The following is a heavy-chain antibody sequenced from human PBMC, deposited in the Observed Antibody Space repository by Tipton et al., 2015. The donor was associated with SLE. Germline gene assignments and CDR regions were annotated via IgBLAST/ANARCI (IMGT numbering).Heavy chain of an antibody. Sequence: TLSLTCTVSGGSISSNYWSWIRQPPGKGLEWIGYIYYTGSTKYNPSLKSRVTMSLDKSKTQFSLNVTSVTAADTAVYYCAKSRESLFDHWGQGTLVIVSS. V-gene: IGHV4-59*08. CDR3: AKSRESLFDH. CDR2: IYYTGST. CDR1: GGSISSNY. J-gene: IGHJ5*02.